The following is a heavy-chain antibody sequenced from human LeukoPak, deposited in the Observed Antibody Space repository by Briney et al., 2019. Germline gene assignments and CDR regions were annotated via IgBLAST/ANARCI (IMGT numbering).Heavy chain of an antibody. CDR3: ARPVLGDGTVAAQFEH. CDR2: INPNSGGT. J-gene: IGHJ4*02. CDR1: GYTFTGDY. Sequence: GASVKVSCKASGYTFTGDYMYWVRQAPGQGLEWMGWINPNSGGTKYAQKFQGRVTMTRDTSISTAYMELSRLRYDDTAVYFCARPVLGDGTVAAQFEHWGQGTLVTVSS. V-gene: IGHV1-2*02. D-gene: IGHD2-15*01.